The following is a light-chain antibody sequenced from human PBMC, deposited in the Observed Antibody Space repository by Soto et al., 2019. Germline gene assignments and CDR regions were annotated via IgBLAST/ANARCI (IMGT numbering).Light chain of an antibody. J-gene: IGKJ2*01. V-gene: IGKV3-15*01. Sequence: EIVMTQSPATLSVSPGERATLSCRASQSVKSSLAWYQQKPGQAPRLLIYGASTRATGVPAKFSGSGSGTEFTLTISRLQSEDFAVYYCQQYNSWPPAYTFGQGTKLEIK. CDR1: QSVKSS. CDR2: GAS. CDR3: QQYNSWPPAYT.